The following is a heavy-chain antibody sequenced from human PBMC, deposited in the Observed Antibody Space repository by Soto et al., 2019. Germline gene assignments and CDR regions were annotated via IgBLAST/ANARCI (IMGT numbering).Heavy chain of an antibody. J-gene: IGHJ6*03. CDR2: ISYDGSNK. Sequence: GGSLRLSCAASGFTFSSYGMHWVRQAPGKGLEWVAVISYDGSNKYYADSVKGRFTISRDNSKNTLYLQMNSLRAEDQAVYYCARGESGYDRGDYFYYYYMDVWGKGTTVTVSS. CDR1: GFTFSSYG. V-gene: IGHV3-30*03. D-gene: IGHD5-12*01. CDR3: ARGESGYDRGDYFYYYYMDV.